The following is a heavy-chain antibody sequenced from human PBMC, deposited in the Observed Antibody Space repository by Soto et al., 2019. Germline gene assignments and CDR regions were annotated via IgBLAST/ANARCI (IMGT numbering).Heavy chain of an antibody. CDR3: ARESEDLTSNFDY. J-gene: IGHJ4*02. CDR2: ISSTTNYI. CDR1: GFTFTRYS. V-gene: IGHV3-21*06. Sequence: LRAGGSLRLSCAASGFTFTRYSMNWVRQAPGKGLEWVSSISSTTNYIYYGDSMKGRFTISRDNAKNSLYLEMNSLRAEDTAVYYCARESEDLTSNFDYWGQGTLVTVSS.